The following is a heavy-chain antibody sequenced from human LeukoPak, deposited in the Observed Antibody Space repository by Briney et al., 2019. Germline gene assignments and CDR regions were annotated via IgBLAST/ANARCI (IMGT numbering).Heavy chain of an antibody. CDR1: GGSISSYY. J-gene: IGHJ4*02. Sequence: PSETLSLTCTVSGGSISSYYWSWIRQPPGKGLEWFGYIYYSGSTNYNPSLKSRVTISVATSKNQFSLKLSSVTAADTAVYYCARDKGGGSYSDIDYWGQGTLVTVSS. CDR3: ARDKGGGSYSDIDY. CDR2: IYYSGST. D-gene: IGHD1-26*01. V-gene: IGHV4-59*01.